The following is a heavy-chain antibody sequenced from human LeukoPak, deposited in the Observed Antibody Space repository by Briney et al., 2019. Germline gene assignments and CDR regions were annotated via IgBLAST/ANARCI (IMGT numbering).Heavy chain of an antibody. CDR2: VSHSGST. J-gene: IGHJ4*02. V-gene: IGHV4-34*01. D-gene: IGHD1-7*01. CDR1: GGSFSGYY. Sequence: SETLSHTCAVYGGSFSGYYWSWVRQPPGKGLEWIGEVSHSGSTNYNPSLKSRVTISVDTSKNQFSLRLSSVTAADTAVYYCARGGGNWNYGDNWGQGTLVTVSS. CDR3: ARGGGNWNYGDN.